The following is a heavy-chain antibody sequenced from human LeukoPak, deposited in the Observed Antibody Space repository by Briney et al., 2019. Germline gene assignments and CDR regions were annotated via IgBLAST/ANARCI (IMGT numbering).Heavy chain of an antibody. CDR1: GFTFDDYA. V-gene: IGHV3-64*01. CDR2: ISSNGGST. D-gene: IGHD2-15*01. Sequence: GGSLRLSCAASGFTFDDYAMHWVRQAPGKGLEYVSAISSNGGSTYCANSVKGRFTISRDNSKNTLYLQMNSLRTEDTAVYYCAKRQDGFDYWGQGTLVTASS. J-gene: IGHJ4*02. CDR3: AKRQDGFDY.